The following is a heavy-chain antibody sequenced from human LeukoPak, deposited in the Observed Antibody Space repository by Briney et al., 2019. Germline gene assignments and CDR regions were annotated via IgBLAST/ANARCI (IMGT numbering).Heavy chain of an antibody. V-gene: IGHV4-39*07. CDR1: GDSISSSSYY. CDR3: ARDRRGRQPHVWAIGY. CDR2: IYYSGST. Sequence: PSETLSLTCTVSGDSISSSSYYWGWIRQPPGKGLEWIGSIYYSGSTYYNPSLKSRVTISVDTSKNQFSLKLSSVTAADTAVYYCARDRRGRQPHVWAIGYWGQGTLVTVSS. D-gene: IGHD1-26*01. J-gene: IGHJ4*02.